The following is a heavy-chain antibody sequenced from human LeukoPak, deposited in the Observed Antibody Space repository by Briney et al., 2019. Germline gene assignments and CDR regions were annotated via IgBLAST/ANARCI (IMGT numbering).Heavy chain of an antibody. V-gene: IGHV6-1*01. J-gene: IGHJ4*02. CDR2: TYYVSNWYT. CDR1: GDSVSSNSAG. Sequence: SQTLSLTCAISGDSVSSNSAGWNWIWQSPSRGLEWLGRTYYVSNWYTDYALSVKSRIIIDPDTSKNQFSLQLSSVTPEDTAVYYCAREVAVAGPFDYWGQGILVTVSS. D-gene: IGHD6-19*01. CDR3: AREVAVAGPFDY.